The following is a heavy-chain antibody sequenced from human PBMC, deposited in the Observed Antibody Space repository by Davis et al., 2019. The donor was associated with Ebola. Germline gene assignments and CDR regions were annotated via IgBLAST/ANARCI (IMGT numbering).Heavy chain of an antibody. D-gene: IGHD2-15*01. CDR1: GGSISSYY. J-gene: IGHJ6*02. V-gene: IGHV4-59*12. Sequence: MPSETLSLTCTVSGGSISSYYWSWIRQPPGKGLEWIGYIYYSGTTKYSASLKSRVTMSIDTSKNQFSLKLSSVTAADTAVYYCARFPVVYYYYYGMDVWGQGTTVTVSS. CDR2: IYYSGTT. CDR3: ARFPVVYYYYYGMDV.